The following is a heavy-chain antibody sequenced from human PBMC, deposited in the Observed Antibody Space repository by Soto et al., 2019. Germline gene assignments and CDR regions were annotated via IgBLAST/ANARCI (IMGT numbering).Heavy chain of an antibody. CDR2: ISYDGSNK. CDR1: GFTFSSYA. V-gene: IGHV3-30-3*01. CDR3: ARKDCSRTSCYTRANWFDP. Sequence: QVQLVESGGGVVQPGRSLRLSCAASGFTFSSYAMHWVRQAPGKGLEWVAVISYDGSNKYYADSVKGRFTISRDNSKNTLYLQMNSLRAEDTAVYYCARKDCSRTSCYTRANWFDPWGQGTLVTVSS. D-gene: IGHD2-2*02. J-gene: IGHJ5*02.